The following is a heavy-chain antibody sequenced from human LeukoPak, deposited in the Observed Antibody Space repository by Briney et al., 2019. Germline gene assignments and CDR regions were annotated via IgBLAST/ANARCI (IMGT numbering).Heavy chain of an antibody. CDR1: GGTFSIYA. D-gene: IGHD3-10*01. CDR2: IIPILGTA. J-gene: IGHJ1*01. V-gene: IGHV1-69*13. CDR3: AYSTGSDFQH. Sequence: ASVKVSCKASGGTFSIYAISWVRQAPGQGLEWMGGIIPILGTANYAQKFQGRVTITADESTSTAYMELSSLRSEDTAVYYCAYSTGSDFQHWGQGTLVTVSS.